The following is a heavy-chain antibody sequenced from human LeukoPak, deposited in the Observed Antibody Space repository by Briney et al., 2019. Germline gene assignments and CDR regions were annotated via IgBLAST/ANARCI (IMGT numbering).Heavy chain of an antibody. Sequence: SESLSLTCTVAGRSISDYHCNWLRQAPEEGREWVGYINYSGTHNYNPSLPSRVTISADTSKTQVSLLVRFVTAADTAVYSCATIRDGYWASPLDFWGQGILVTVSS. CDR1: GRSISDYH. V-gene: IGHV4-59*01. CDR2: INYSGTH. J-gene: IGHJ4*02. CDR3: ATIRDGYWASPLDF. D-gene: IGHD5-24*01.